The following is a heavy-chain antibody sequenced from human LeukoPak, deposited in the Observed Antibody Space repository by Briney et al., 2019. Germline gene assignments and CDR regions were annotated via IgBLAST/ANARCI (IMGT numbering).Heavy chain of an antibody. CDR2: INPNSGGT. J-gene: IGHJ5*02. D-gene: IGHD1-26*01. CDR1: GYTFTGYY. V-gene: IGHV1-2*02. CDR3: ARDLGGRYSWFDP. Sequence: GASVKVSCKASGYTFTGYYMHWVRQAPGLGLEWMGWINPNSGGTNYAQRFQGRVTMTRDTSISTAYMDLSSLTSDDTAVYYCARDLGGRYSWFDPWGQGTLVTVSS.